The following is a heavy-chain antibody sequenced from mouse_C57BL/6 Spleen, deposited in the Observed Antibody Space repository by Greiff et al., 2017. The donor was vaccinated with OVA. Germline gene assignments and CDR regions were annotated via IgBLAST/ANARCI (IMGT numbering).Heavy chain of an antibody. CDR1: GFTFTDYY. CDR3: ARYIGYDYDGFAY. CDR2: IRNKANGYTT. D-gene: IGHD2-4*01. Sequence: EVQPVESGGGLVQPGGSLSLSCAASGFTFTDYYMSWVRQPPGKALEWLGFIRNKANGYTTEYSASVKGRFTISRDNSQSILYLQMNALRAEDSATYYCARYIGYDYDGFAYWGQGTLVTVSA. J-gene: IGHJ3*01. V-gene: IGHV7-3*01.